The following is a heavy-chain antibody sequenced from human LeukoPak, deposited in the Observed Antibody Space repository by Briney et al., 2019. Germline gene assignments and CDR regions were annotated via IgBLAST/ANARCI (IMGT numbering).Heavy chain of an antibody. Sequence: PGGSLRLSCAASGFTFSNNAMHWVRQAPGKGLEWVAVITHDGNHKYNADSVKGRFTISRDNSKNTVYLQMNSLRAEDTAVYYCARDESYCSGGSCYNWFDPWGQGALVTVSS. J-gene: IGHJ5*02. CDR1: GFTFSNNA. D-gene: IGHD2-15*01. V-gene: IGHV3-30*04. CDR3: ARDESYCSGGSCYNWFDP. CDR2: ITHDGNHK.